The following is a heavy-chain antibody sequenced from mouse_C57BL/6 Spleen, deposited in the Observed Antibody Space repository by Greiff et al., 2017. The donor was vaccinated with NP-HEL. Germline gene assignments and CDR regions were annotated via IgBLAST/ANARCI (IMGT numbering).Heavy chain of an antibody. CDR3: ARGGTLRGAMDY. CDR1: GYSITSGYD. D-gene: IGHD1-1*01. Sequence: VQLKESGPGMVKPSQSLSLTCTVTGYSITSGYDWHWIRHFPGNKLEWMGYISYSGSTNYNPSLKSRISITHDTSKNHFFLKLNSVTTEDTATYDCARGGTLRGAMDYWGQGTSVTVSS. V-gene: IGHV3-1*01. CDR2: ISYSGST. J-gene: IGHJ4*01.